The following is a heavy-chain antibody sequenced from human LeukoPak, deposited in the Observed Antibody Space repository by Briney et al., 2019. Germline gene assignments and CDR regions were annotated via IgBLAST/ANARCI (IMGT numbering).Heavy chain of an antibody. CDR1: GGSISSYY. D-gene: IGHD4-17*01. J-gene: IGHJ4*02. Sequence: SETLSLTCTVSGGSISSYYWSWVRQPPGKGMEWVGYIYYSGRSNYNASLKGRVNISVDTSKNQFSLKLSSVTAADTAVYYCARVGIYGDLFDYWGQGTLVTVSS. V-gene: IGHV4-59*01. CDR2: IYYSGRS. CDR3: ARVGIYGDLFDY.